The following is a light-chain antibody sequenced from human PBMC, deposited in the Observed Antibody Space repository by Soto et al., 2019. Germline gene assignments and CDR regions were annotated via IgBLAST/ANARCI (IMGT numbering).Light chain of an antibody. V-gene: IGKV1-39*01. CDR2: AAS. CDR3: QQSYSTPLGYT. Sequence: DIQMTQSPSSLSASVGDRVTITCRASQSISSYLNWYQQKPGKAPKLLIYAASSLQSGVPSRFSGSGSGTDFTLTISSLQPEDCATYYCQQSYSTPLGYTFGQGTKLEIK. CDR1: QSISSY. J-gene: IGKJ2*01.